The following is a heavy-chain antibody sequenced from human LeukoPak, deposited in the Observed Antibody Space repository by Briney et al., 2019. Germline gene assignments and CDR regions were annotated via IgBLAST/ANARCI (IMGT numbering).Heavy chain of an antibody. CDR3: ARVMAASVWRSYGSYYYYYYMDV. CDR2: IKEDGSEN. D-gene: IGHD3-16*01. V-gene: IGHV3-7*01. J-gene: IGHJ6*03. CDR1: GFTFKNYW. Sequence: GGSLRLSWAAAGFTFKNYWMGWVRQAAGKGREWVANIKEDGSENNYVVSLKGRFPIFSDNAKTSLYLQMSSLRAAYTAVYYCARVMAASVWRSYGSYYYYYYMDVWGKGTTVTVSS.